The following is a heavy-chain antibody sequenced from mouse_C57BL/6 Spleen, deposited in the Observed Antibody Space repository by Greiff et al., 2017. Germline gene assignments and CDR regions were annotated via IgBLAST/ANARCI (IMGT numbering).Heavy chain of an antibody. CDR1: GYTFTSYD. Sequence: VKVVESGPELVKPGASVKLSCKASGYTFTSYDINWVKQRPGQGLEWIGWIYPRDGSTKYNEKFKGKATLTVDTSSSTAYMELHSLTSEDSAVYFCAKVTTVVARGFAYWGQGTLVTVSA. D-gene: IGHD1-1*01. CDR2: IYPRDGST. CDR3: AKVTTVVARGFAY. J-gene: IGHJ3*01. V-gene: IGHV1-85*01.